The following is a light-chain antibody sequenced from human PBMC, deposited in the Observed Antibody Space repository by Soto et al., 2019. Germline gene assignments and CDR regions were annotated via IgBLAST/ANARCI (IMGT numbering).Light chain of an antibody. Sequence: EIVLTQSPGTLSLSPGERATLSCRASQSVSSNYLAWYQQKPGQAPRLLIYGASSGATGIPDRFSGSGSGTDFTLTISKLEPEDFAVYYCQQYGNSPLTVGGGTKVDIK. J-gene: IGKJ4*01. CDR2: GAS. CDR1: QSVSSNY. V-gene: IGKV3-20*01. CDR3: QQYGNSPLT.